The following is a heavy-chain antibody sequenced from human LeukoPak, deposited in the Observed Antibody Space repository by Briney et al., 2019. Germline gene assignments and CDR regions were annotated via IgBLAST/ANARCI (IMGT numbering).Heavy chain of an antibody. J-gene: IGHJ4*01. CDR3: ATESSLSN. CDR2: IWYDGSNK. CDR1: GFTFSRYG. Sequence: GRSLRLSCAASGFTFSRYGMHWVRQAPGKGLGWVTLIWYDGSNKYYADSVKGRFTISRDNSRDTLYLQMNTLRAEDAAVYYCATESSLSNWGHGTLVTVSS. V-gene: IGHV3-33*01. D-gene: IGHD3-16*02.